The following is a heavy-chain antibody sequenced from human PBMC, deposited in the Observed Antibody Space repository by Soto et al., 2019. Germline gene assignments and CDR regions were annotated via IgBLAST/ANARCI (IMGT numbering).Heavy chain of an antibody. CDR1: GGSFSGYY. CDR2: INHSGST. Sequence: QVQLQQWGAGLLKPSETLSLTCAVYGGSFSGYYWSWIRQPPGKGLGWIGEINHSGSTNYNPSLKSRVTISVDTSKNQFSLKLSSVTAADTAVYYCARGWGALFDYWGQGALVTVSS. J-gene: IGHJ4*02. CDR3: ARGWGALFDY. V-gene: IGHV4-34*01. D-gene: IGHD7-27*01.